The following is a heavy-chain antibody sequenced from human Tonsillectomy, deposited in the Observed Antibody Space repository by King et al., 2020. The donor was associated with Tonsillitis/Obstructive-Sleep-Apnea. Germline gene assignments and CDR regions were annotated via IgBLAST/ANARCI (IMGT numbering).Heavy chain of an antibody. CDR1: GFTFSSYA. CDR3: ARPRSYDSSGYYRGDAFDI. J-gene: IGHJ3*02. D-gene: IGHD3-22*01. CDR2: ISYDGSNK. V-gene: IGHV3-30*04. Sequence: VQLVESGGGVVQPGRSLRLSCAASGFTFSSYAMHWVRQAPGKGLEWVAVISYDGSNKYYADSVKGRFTISRDNSKNTLYLQMNSLRAEDTAVYYCARPRSYDSSGYYRGDAFDIWGQGTMVTVSS.